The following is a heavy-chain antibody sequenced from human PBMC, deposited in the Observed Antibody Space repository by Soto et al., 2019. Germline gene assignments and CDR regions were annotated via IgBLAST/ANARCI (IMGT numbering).Heavy chain of an antibody. Sequence: PGGSLRLSCAASGFTFSSYSMNWVRQAPGKGLERVSSISSSSSYIYYADSVKGRFTISRDNAKNSLYLQMNSLRAEDTAVYYCAREGDSSGWYTGPDYYYGMDVWGQGTTVTVSS. J-gene: IGHJ6*02. CDR1: GFTFSSYS. CDR2: ISSSSSYI. V-gene: IGHV3-21*01. D-gene: IGHD6-19*01. CDR3: AREGDSSGWYTGPDYYYGMDV.